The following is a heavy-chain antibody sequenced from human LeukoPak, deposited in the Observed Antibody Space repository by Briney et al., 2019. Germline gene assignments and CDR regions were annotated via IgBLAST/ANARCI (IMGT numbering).Heavy chain of an antibody. V-gene: IGHV1-24*01. Sequence: GASVKVSCKVSGYTLTELSMHWVRQAPGKGLEWMGGFDPEDGETIYAQKFQGRATMTEDTSTDTAYMELSSLRSEDTAVYYCATAPKQQPDPYFDYWGQGTLVTVSS. D-gene: IGHD6-13*01. CDR1: GYTLTELS. J-gene: IGHJ4*02. CDR3: ATAPKQQPDPYFDY. CDR2: FDPEDGET.